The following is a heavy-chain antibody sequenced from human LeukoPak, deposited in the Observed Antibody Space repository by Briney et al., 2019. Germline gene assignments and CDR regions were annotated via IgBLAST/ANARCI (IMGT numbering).Heavy chain of an antibody. CDR1: GYTFTGYY. Sequence: ASVKVSCKASGYTFTGYYMHWVRQAPGQGLEWMGWINPNSGGTNYAQKFQGRVTMTRDTSISTAYMELSRLRSDDTAVYYCARDRRDGYNPYYFDYWGQGTPVTVSS. J-gene: IGHJ4*02. D-gene: IGHD5-24*01. V-gene: IGHV1-2*02. CDR2: INPNSGGT. CDR3: ARDRRDGYNPYYFDY.